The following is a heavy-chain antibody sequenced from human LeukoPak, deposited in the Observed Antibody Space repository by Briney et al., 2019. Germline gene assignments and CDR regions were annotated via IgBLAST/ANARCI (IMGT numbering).Heavy chain of an antibody. Sequence: PGGSLRLSCAASGFTFSSYAMSWVRQAPGKGLEWVSAISGSGGSTYYADSVKGRFTISRDNSKNTLYPQMNSLRAEDTAVYYCAKLGGSNYYYYYMDVWGKGTTVTVSS. V-gene: IGHV3-23*01. CDR3: AKLGGSNYYYYYMDV. D-gene: IGHD3-16*01. J-gene: IGHJ6*03. CDR1: GFTFSSYA. CDR2: ISGSGGST.